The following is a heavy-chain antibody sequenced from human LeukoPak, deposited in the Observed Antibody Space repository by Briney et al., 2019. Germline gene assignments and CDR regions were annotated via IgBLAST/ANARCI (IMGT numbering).Heavy chain of an antibody. D-gene: IGHD3-22*01. CDR1: GFTFSSYS. CDR3: ARDSYYYDSSGYSDY. V-gene: IGHV3-21*01. CDR2: ISSSSSYI. Sequence: GGSLRLSCAASGFTFSSYSMNWVRQAPGKGLEWVSSISSSSSYIYYADSVKGRFTISRDNAKNSLYLQMNSLRAEDTAVYYCARDSYYYDSSGYSDYWGQGTLVTVSS. J-gene: IGHJ4*02.